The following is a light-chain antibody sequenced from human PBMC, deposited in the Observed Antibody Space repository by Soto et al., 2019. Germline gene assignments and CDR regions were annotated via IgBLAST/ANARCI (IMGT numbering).Light chain of an antibody. Sequence: AIQVTQSPSSLSASVGDRVTITCRASQDIRNDLAWYQQKPGQAPNLLIFAAFNLQSGVPSRFSGGGSGTEFSLTISSLQPDDFATYYCQQYNYFWAFGQGTKVDIK. CDR2: AAF. V-gene: IGKV1-6*01. J-gene: IGKJ1*01. CDR3: QQYNYFWA. CDR1: QDIRND.